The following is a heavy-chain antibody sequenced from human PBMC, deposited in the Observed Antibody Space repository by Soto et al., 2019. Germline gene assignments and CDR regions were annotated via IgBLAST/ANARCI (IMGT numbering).Heavy chain of an antibody. V-gene: IGHV1-18*01. Sequence: QVQLVQSGAEVKKPGASVKVSCKASGYTFTSYGISWVRQAPGQGLEWMGWISAYNGNTNYAQKLQGRVTMTTXRSRSXXYMELRSLRADDTAVYYCARCLAAVAGASYYGMDVWGQGTTVTVSS. CDR3: ARCLAAVAGASYYGMDV. CDR1: GYTFTSYG. CDR2: ISAYNGNT. D-gene: IGHD6-19*01. J-gene: IGHJ6*02.